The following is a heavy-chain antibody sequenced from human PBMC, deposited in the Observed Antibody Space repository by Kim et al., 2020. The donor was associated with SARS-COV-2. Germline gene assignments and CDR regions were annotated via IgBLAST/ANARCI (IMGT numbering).Heavy chain of an antibody. D-gene: IGHD5-18*01. CDR3: ARERGGYSYGPGEVAFDI. J-gene: IGHJ3*02. Sequence: GGSLRLSCAASGFTFDDYGMSWVRQAPGKGLEWVSGINWNGGSTGYADSVKGRFTISRDNAKNSLYLQINSLRAEDTALYHCARERGGYSYGPGEVAFDIWGQGTMVTVSS. V-gene: IGHV3-20*01. CDR2: INWNGGST. CDR1: GFTFDDYG.